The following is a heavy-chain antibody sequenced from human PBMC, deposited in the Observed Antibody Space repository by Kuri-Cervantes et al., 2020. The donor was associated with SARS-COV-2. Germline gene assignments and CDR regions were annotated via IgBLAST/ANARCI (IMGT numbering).Heavy chain of an antibody. CDR2: VNHRGDT. Sequence: SQTLSLTCAFYGEPFSGYYWTWIRQSPGKGLEWIGEVNHRGDTNYNPSLMGRVIISVDTSNSQFSLRLTSVTAADTAVYYCARGPELGHFFDYWGQGTLVTVSS. D-gene: IGHD7-27*01. V-gene: IGHV4-34*01. J-gene: IGHJ4*02. CDR3: ARGPELGHFFDY. CDR1: GEPFSGYY.